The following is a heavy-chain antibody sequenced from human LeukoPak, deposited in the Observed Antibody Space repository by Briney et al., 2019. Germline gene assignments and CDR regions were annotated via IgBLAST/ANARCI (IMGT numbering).Heavy chain of an antibody. CDR2: IYHSGST. CDR1: GGSISSSNW. D-gene: IGHD6-13*01. J-gene: IGHJ4*02. CDR3: ARAERPGIAFDY. V-gene: IGHV4-4*02. Sequence: PAETLSLTFAVSGGSISSSNWWSWVRQPPGKGLEWIGEIYHSGSTNYKPSLKSRVTISVDKSKNQFSLKLSSVTAADTAVYYCARAERPGIAFDYWGQGTLVTVSS.